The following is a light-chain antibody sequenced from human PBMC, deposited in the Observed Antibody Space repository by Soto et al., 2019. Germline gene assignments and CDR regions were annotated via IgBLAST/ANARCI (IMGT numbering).Light chain of an antibody. J-gene: IGLJ2*01. CDR1: RSDIGSNY. Sequence: QSVLTQPPSASGTPGQRVTISCSGSRSDIGSNYVYWYQHLPGMAPKLLIYRNDQRPSGVPDRISGSKSGTSASLAIIRLRSEDEAEYYCASWDDSLSVPIFGGGTQLTVL. CDR2: RND. CDR3: ASWDDSLSVPI. V-gene: IGLV1-47*01.